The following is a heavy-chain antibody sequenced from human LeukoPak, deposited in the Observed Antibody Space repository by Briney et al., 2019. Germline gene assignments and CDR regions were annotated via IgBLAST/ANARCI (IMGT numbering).Heavy chain of an antibody. V-gene: IGHV3-23*01. CDR3: AKDRDLRRYRGERAGPRHLDY. D-gene: IGHD5-12*01. CDR2: ISGSGSST. CDR1: GLNLNSHP. J-gene: IGHJ4*02. Sequence: GGSLRLSCAASGLNLNSHPISWVRHAPRNGLEWVSGISGSGSSTFYAHSVKCGFTIYRDNSKNRLYLQMRSLRDEDTAVYDCAKDRDLRRYRGERAGPRHLDYWGQGTLVTVSS.